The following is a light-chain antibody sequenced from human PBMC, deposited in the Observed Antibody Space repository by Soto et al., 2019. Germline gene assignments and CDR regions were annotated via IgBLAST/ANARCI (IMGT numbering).Light chain of an antibody. V-gene: IGKV3-15*01. J-gene: IGKJ1*01. CDR2: GAS. CDR3: QQHNNWPPWT. CDR1: QSVSSN. Sequence: EIVMTQSPATLSLSPGERATLSCRASQSVSSNLAWYQQKPGQAPRLLMYGASTRATGIPDRFSGSGSGTEVTLTISSLQSEDFAVYYCQQHNNWPPWTFGQGTKVEIK.